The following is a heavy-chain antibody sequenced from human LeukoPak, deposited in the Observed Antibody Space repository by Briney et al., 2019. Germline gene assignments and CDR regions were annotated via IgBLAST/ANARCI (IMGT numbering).Heavy chain of an antibody. CDR3: AKDFFGVVNGRFDP. CDR1: GFTFSTYA. Sequence: TGGSLRLSCAASGFTFSTYAMSWVRQAPGKGLEWVSGISGSGGKTNYADSVKGRFTISRDNSKNTLYLQMNSLGAEDTAVYYCAKDFFGVVNGRFDPWGQGTLVTVSS. J-gene: IGHJ5*02. D-gene: IGHD3-3*01. CDR2: ISGSGGKT. V-gene: IGHV3-23*01.